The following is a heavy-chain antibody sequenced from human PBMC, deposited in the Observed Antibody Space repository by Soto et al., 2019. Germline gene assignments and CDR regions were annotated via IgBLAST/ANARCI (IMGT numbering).Heavy chain of an antibody. D-gene: IGHD3-3*01. CDR3: ARWWSGSRQGFDP. CDR2: IYYSGST. Sequence: QVQLQESGPGLVKPSQTLSLTCTVSGGSISSGDYYWSWIRQHPGKGLEWIGYIYYSGSTYYNPSLKSRATISVDASKNQFPLKLSSVSAADTAVYYCARWWSGSRQGFDPWGQGTLVTVSS. CDR1: GGSISSGDYY. J-gene: IGHJ5*02. V-gene: IGHV4-31*03.